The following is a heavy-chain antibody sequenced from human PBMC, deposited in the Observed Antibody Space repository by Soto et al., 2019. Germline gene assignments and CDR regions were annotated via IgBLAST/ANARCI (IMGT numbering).Heavy chain of an antibody. CDR3: TTQPPPYCGGDCPHGWFDP. Sequence: PGGSLKLSCTASGFTFGDYAMSWFRQAPGKGLEWVGFIRSKAYGGTTEYAASVKGRFTISRDDSKSIAYLQMNSLKTEDTAVYYCTTQPPPYCGGDCPHGWFDPWGQGTLVTVS. J-gene: IGHJ5*02. D-gene: IGHD2-21*02. CDR2: IRSKAYGGTT. V-gene: IGHV3-49*03. CDR1: GFTFGDYA.